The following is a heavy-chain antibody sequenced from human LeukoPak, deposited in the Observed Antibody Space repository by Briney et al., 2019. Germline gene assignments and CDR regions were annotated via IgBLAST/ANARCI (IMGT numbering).Heavy chain of an antibody. J-gene: IGHJ3*02. CDR1: GFTFSAYA. D-gene: IGHD3-22*01. CDR3: ARGGSGSSPYGYAFDI. V-gene: IGHV3-64*02. CDR2: IRSNGGPT. Sequence: GGSLRLSCVASGFTFSAYAMHWVRQAPGKGLEYVSGIRSNGGPTYYADSVKGRFSISRDNSKNTVYLQMDSLRGDDMAVYYCARGGSGSSPYGYAFDIWGQGTMVTVSS.